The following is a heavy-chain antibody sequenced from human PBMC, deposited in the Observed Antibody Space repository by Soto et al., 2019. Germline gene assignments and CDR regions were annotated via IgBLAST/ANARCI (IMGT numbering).Heavy chain of an antibody. CDR3: ARRYGLSAFDI. CDR1: GGSISSYY. D-gene: IGHD3-10*01. Sequence: QVQLQESGPGLVKPSETLSLTCTVSGGSISSYYWSWIRQPPGKGLEWIGYIYYSGSTNYNPSLTSRLTISVDTSKNHFPLKLSSVTAADTAVYYCARRYGLSAFDIWGQGTMVTVSS. V-gene: IGHV4-59*08. CDR2: IYYSGST. J-gene: IGHJ3*02.